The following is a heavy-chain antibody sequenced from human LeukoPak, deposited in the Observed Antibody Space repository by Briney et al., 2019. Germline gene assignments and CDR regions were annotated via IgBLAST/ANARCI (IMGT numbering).Heavy chain of an antibody. CDR1: GGSISSSNW. D-gene: IGHD2/OR15-2a*01. Sequence: SETLSLTCAVSGGSISSSNWWSWVRQPPGKGLEWIGEIYHSGSTNYNPSLKSRVTISVDKSKNQFSLKLSSATAADTAVYYCARFGLSRIRYYFDYWGQGTLVTVSS. CDR3: ARFGLSRIRYYFDY. CDR2: IYHSGST. V-gene: IGHV4-4*02. J-gene: IGHJ4*02.